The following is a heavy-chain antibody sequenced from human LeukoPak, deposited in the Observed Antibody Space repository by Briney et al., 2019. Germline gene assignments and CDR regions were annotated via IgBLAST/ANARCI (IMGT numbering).Heavy chain of an antibody. V-gene: IGHV1-18*01. D-gene: IGHD3-10*01. CDR3: ARDSRITKMNWFDP. Sequence: ASVKVSCKASGYTFTSYGISWVRQAPGQGLEWMGWLSAYNGNTNYAQKLQGRVSMTTDTSTSTAYMELRSLRSDDTAVYYCARDSRITKMNWFDPWGQGTLVTVSS. J-gene: IGHJ5*02. CDR2: LSAYNGNT. CDR1: GYTFTSYG.